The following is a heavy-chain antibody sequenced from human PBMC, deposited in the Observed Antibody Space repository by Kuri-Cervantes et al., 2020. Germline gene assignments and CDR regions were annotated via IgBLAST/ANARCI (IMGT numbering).Heavy chain of an antibody. J-gene: IGHJ4*02. CDR3: AKDGGYSGHDFDY. D-gene: IGHD5-12*01. Sequence: GGSLRLSCAASGFTFSSYGMHWVRQAPGKGLEWVAVISYDGSNKYYADSVKGRFTISRDNSKNTLYLQMNSLRAEDTAVYYCAKDGGYSGHDFDYWGQGTLVTVSS. CDR1: GFTFSSYG. V-gene: IGHV3-30*18. CDR2: ISYDGSNK.